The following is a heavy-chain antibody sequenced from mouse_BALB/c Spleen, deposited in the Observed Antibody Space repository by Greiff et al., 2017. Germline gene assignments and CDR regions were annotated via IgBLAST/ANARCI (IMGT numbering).Heavy chain of an antibody. Sequence: VQLQQSGAELVKPGASVKLSCTASGFNIKDTYMHWVKQRPEQGLEWIGRIDPANGNTKYDPKFQGKATITADTSSTTAYLQLSSLTSEDTAVYYCARGAYYGNSDYWGQGTTLTVSA. V-gene: IGHV14-3*02. CDR3: ARGAYYGNSDY. J-gene: IGHJ2*01. D-gene: IGHD2-10*01. CDR1: GFNIKDTY. CDR2: IDPANGNT.